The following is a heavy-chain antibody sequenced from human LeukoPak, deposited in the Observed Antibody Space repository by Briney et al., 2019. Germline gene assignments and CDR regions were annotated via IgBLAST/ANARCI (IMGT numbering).Heavy chain of an antibody. Sequence: KASETLSLTCTVSGGSISTYYWSWIRQPPGKGLEWIAYIHYSGSTNYNPSLKSRVTISVDTSKNQFSLKLSSVTAADTAVYYCARGARAGYNLEPFDYWGQGTLVTVSS. J-gene: IGHJ4*02. CDR1: GGSISTYY. CDR3: ARGARAGYNLEPFDY. V-gene: IGHV4-59*08. CDR2: IHYSGST. D-gene: IGHD5-24*01.